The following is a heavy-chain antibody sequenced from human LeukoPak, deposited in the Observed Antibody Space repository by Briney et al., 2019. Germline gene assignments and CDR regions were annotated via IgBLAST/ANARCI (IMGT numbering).Heavy chain of an antibody. CDR1: GGSISSYY. CDR3: AREYGSGSYYFDY. D-gene: IGHD3-10*01. J-gene: IGHJ4*02. V-gene: IGHV4-59*01. CDR2: IYYSGST. Sequence: PSETLSLTCTVSGGSISSYYWSWIRQPPGKGLEWIGYIYYSGSTNYNPSLKSRVTTSVDTSKNQFSLKLSSVTAADTAVYYCAREYGSGSYYFDYWGQGTLVTVSS.